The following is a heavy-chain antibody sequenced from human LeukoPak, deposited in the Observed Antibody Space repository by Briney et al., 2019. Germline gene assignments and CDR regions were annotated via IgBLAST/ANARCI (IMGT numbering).Heavy chain of an antibody. D-gene: IGHD3-22*01. V-gene: IGHV1-69*04. CDR3: ARGAYYYDSSGYYIKAPLDY. CDR1: GGTFSSYA. CDR2: IIPTLGIA. Sequence: SVKVSCKASGGTFSSYAISWVRQAPGQGLEWMGRIIPTLGIANYAQKFQGRVTITADKSTSTAYMELSSLRSEDTAVYYCARGAYYYDSSGYYIKAPLDYWGQGTLVTVSS. J-gene: IGHJ4*02.